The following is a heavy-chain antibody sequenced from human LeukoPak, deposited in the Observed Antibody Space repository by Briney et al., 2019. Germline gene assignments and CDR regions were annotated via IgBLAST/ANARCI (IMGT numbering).Heavy chain of an antibody. D-gene: IGHD5-24*01. J-gene: IGHJ4*02. V-gene: IGHV1-2*02. Sequence: PGASVKVSCKASGYTFTGYYMHWVRQAPGQGLEWMGWINPNSGGTNYAQKFQGRVTMTRDTSISTAYMELSRLRSVDTAVYYCARSKGKVERIDYWGQGTLVTVSS. CDR1: GYTFTGYY. CDR3: ARSKGKVERIDY. CDR2: INPNSGGT.